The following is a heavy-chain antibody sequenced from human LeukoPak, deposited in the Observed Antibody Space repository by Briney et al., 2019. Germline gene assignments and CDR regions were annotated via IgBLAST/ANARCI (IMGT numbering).Heavy chain of an antibody. V-gene: IGHV4-4*02. CDR3: AREGGPYRPPDY. J-gene: IGHJ4*02. CDR1: GGSITQTNY. CDR2: VNLQGST. Sequence: PSQTLSLTCDVSGGSITQTNYWTWVRHPPGKGLDGIGEVNLQGSTNYNPSLMRRVAISVDTSANHVSLQLTSVTAADTAVYYCAREGGPYRPPDYSGQGTLVTVSS.